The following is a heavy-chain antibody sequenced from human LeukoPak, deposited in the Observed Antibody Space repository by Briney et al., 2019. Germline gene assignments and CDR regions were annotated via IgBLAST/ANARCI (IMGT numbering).Heavy chain of an antibody. V-gene: IGHV1-2*06. Sequence: ASVKVSCTASGYMFTGYYFHWVRQAPGQGLEWMGRINPNTGGTNYAQKFQGRVALTRDTPISTVYMEQSGLRSDDTAVYYWARDLSGYYDSSGYYWSNDYWGQGTLVTVSS. D-gene: IGHD3-22*01. J-gene: IGHJ4*02. CDR2: INPNTGGT. CDR1: GYMFTGYY. CDR3: ARDLSGYYDSSGYYWSNDY.